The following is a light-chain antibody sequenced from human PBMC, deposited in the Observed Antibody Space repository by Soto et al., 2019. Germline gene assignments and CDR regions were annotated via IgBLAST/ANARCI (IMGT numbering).Light chain of an antibody. CDR2: DTS. CDR3: QPYNNWPLT. J-gene: IGKJ4*01. CDR1: QSVNNGF. Sequence: EIMWTQSPGTLSLSPGERVILSCRASQSVNNGFLAWYQQKAGQAPRLLIYDTSTRATGVPTRFSGSRSGAEFTLTINSLQSEDFAVYYCQPYNNWPLTFGGGTKVEIK. V-gene: IGKV3-15*01.